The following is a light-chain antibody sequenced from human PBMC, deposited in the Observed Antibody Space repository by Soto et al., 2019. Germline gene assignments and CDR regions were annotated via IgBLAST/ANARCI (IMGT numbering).Light chain of an antibody. CDR2: DVS. J-gene: IGKJ4*01. CDR1: QSVTTF. Sequence: EIVLTQSPVTLSLSPGERATLSCRASQSVTTFLAWYQHKPGQAPRRLIYDVSNRATGIPARFSGSGSGTNVTLTISILEPEEFADYYCQQRINWPLTFGGGTKVEIK. CDR3: QQRINWPLT. V-gene: IGKV3-11*01.